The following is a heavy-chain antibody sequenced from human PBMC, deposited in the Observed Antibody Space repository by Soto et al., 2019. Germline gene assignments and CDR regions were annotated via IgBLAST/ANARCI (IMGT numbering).Heavy chain of an antibody. D-gene: IGHD2-15*01. J-gene: IGHJ4*02. CDR1: GFIFSNYG. V-gene: IGHV3-30*18. Sequence: QVQLVESGGGVVQPGKSLRLSCAASGFIFSNYGMHWVRQAPGKGLEWVALISFDGKNRNYADSVKGRFTIYRDNPKNNLYLEMNSLRPEDTAFYYCAKRCGDVGGSEQPFFDYWGQGTLVTVSS. CDR3: AKRCGDVGGSEQPFFDY. CDR2: ISFDGKNR.